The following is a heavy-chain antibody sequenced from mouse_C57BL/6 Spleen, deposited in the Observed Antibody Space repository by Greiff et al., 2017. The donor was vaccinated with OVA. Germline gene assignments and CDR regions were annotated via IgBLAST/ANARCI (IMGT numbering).Heavy chain of an antibody. CDR3: ARDSSGSDY. V-gene: IGHV1-42*01. D-gene: IGHD3-2*02. CDR2: FNPSTGGT. CDR1: GYSFTGYY. J-gene: IGHJ2*01. Sequence: EVQLQQSGPELVKPGASVKISCKASGYSFTGYYMNWVKQSPEKSLEWIGEFNPSTGGTTYNQKFKAKATLTVDKSSSTASMQLKSLTSDDAAVYYCARDSSGSDYWGQGTTLTVSS.